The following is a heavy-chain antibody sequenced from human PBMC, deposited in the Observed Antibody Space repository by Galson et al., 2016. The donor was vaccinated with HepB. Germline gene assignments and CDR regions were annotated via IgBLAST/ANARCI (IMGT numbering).Heavy chain of an antibody. Sequence: SETLSLTCAVYGASFSGYYWRWIRQPPGKGLEWIGEINHRGSTNCKPSLKSRVTMSVDTSKNQFSLSLSSVTAADTAVYYCAGSIYQYYFDNWGQGTLVTVSS. V-gene: IGHV4-34*01. J-gene: IGHJ4*02. CDR1: GASFSGYY. D-gene: IGHD2-2*01. CDR2: INHRGST. CDR3: AGSIYQYYFDN.